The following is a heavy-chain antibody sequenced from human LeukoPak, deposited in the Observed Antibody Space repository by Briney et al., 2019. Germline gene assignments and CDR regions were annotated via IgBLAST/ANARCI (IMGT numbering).Heavy chain of an antibody. CDR2: ISGSGSNT. Sequence: GGSLRLSCAASGFSFSNYAMSWVRQAPGKGLDWVSAISGSGSNTWYADSVKGRFTISRDNSRNTLYLQMNGLRAEDTALYYCARFRVVPAVTNWSDPWGQGTLVTVSS. D-gene: IGHD2-2*01. V-gene: IGHV3-23*01. CDR1: GFSFSNYA. J-gene: IGHJ5*02. CDR3: ARFRVVPAVTNWSDP.